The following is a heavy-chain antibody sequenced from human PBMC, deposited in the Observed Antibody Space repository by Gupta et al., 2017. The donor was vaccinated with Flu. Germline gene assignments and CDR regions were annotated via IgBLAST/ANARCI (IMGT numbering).Heavy chain of an antibody. CDR3: ARVGPGAVAATSCDS. V-gene: IGHV3-74*01. Sequence: EVHLVESGGGLVQPGGSLRLSCAASGFAFSSYWMPWVRQAPGKGLVGVSRMSSDGSITNYADSVKCRFTISRDNAKDTLYLQMNSLRAEDTAVYYCARVGPGAVAATSCDSWGQGTLVTVSS. D-gene: IGHD2-15*01. CDR2: MSSDGSIT. J-gene: IGHJ4*02. CDR1: GFAFSSYW.